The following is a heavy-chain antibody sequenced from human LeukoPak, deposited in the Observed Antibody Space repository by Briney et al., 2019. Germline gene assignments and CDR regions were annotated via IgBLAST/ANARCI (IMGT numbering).Heavy chain of an antibody. CDR1: GFTFTTYG. D-gene: IGHD2-2*01. Sequence: PGGSLRLSCAASGFTFTTYGMHWVRQAPGKGLEWVAVIWYDGSNKYYADSVKGRFTISRDNPKNTLYLQMNSLRAEDTAVYYCARGYCINTVCYTDVWGQGTLVTVSS. J-gene: IGHJ4*02. CDR3: ARGYCINTVCYTDV. CDR2: IWYDGSNK. V-gene: IGHV3-33*01.